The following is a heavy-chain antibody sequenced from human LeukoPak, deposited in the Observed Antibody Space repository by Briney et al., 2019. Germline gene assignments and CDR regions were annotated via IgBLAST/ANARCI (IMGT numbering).Heavy chain of an antibody. J-gene: IGHJ4*02. D-gene: IGHD6-13*01. CDR1: GGTFSSYA. Sequence: SVKVSCKASGGTFSSYAISWVRQAPGQGLEWMGGIIPIFGTANYAQKFQGRVTITADESTSTAYMELSSLRSEDTAVYYCARGARFSSSWYRLFDYWGQGTLVTVSS. CDR3: ARGARFSSSWYRLFDY. V-gene: IGHV1-69*01. CDR2: IIPIFGTA.